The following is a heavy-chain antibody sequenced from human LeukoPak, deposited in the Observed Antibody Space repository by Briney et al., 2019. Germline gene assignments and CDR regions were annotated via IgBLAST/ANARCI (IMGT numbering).Heavy chain of an antibody. J-gene: IGHJ4*02. CDR3: AKAPFGELSPFDY. CDR2: ISGSGGST. D-gene: IGHD3-10*01. V-gene: IGHV3-23*01. Sequence: GGALRLSCAASGFTFSSYAMSWVRQAPGKGLEWVSAISGSGGSTYYADSVKGRFTISRDNSKNTLYLQMNSLRAEDTAVYYCAKAPFGELSPFDYWGQGTLVTVSS. CDR1: GFTFSSYA.